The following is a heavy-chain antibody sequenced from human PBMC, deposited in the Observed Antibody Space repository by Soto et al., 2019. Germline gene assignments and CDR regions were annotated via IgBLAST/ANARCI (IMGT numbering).Heavy chain of an antibody. Sequence: EVQLLESGGGLVQPGGSLRLSCAASGFTFSSYAMWWVRQAPGKGLECVSAISGGGETTYYADSVKGRFNISRDNSKNTLYLHMTSLRAEDTAVYYCAFNSGAGSYYFDYWGQGTLVTVSS. CDR3: AFNSGAGSYYFDY. D-gene: IGHD3-10*01. V-gene: IGHV3-23*01. CDR2: ISGGGETT. CDR1: GFTFSSYA. J-gene: IGHJ4*02.